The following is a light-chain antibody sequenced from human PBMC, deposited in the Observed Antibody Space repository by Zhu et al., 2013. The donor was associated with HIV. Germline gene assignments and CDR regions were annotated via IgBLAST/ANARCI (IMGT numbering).Light chain of an antibody. Sequence: QSALTQPASVSGSPGQSITISCTGTSSDVGGYNYVSWYQQHPGKAPKLMIYEVAKRPSGVSNRFSGSKSGNTASLTISGLQAEDEGDYHCCSYAGSNTFVFGTGTKVTVL. CDR1: SSDVGGYNY. CDR3: CSYAGSNTFV. CDR2: EVA. V-gene: IGLV2-23*02. J-gene: IGLJ1*01.